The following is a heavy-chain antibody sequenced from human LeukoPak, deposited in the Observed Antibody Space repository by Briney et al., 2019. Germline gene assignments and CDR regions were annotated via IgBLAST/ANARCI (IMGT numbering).Heavy chain of an antibody. CDR2: IYYSGST. Sequence: SETLSLTCTVSGGSISSYYWSRIRQPPGKGLEWIGYIYYSGSTNYNPSLKSRVTISVDTSKNQFSLKLSSVTAADTAVYYCARRGGYSYGFDYWGQGTLVTVSS. D-gene: IGHD5-18*01. CDR1: GGSISSYY. V-gene: IGHV4-59*01. J-gene: IGHJ4*02. CDR3: ARRGGYSYGFDY.